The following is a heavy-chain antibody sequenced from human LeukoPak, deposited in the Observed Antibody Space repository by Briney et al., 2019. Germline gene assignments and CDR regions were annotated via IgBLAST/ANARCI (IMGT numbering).Heavy chain of an antibody. CDR1: GFSVSPAY. J-gene: IGHJ4*02. CDR2: IYSDTEI. V-gene: IGHV3-66*01. CDR3: LSYC. Sequence: PGGSLRLSCTASGFSVSPAYMNWVRQAPGKGLEWVSSIYSDTEIHYAASVRARFGVSRDSSKNTVYLQMNSLRAEATAVYYCLSYCCGQGTLVTVSS.